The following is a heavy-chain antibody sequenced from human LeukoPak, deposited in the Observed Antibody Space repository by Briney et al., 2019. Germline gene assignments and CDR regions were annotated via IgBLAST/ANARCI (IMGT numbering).Heavy chain of an antibody. V-gene: IGHV1-69*04. CDR1: GGTFSSYA. CDR2: IIPILGIA. J-gene: IGHJ4*02. CDR3: ARDYYDSSGYYPSPFDY. D-gene: IGHD3-22*01. Sequence: ASVKVSCKASGGTFSSYAISWVRQAPGQGLEWMGRIIPILGIANYAQKFQGRVAITADKSTSTAYMELSSLRSEDTAVYYCARDYYDSSGYYPSPFDYWGQGTLVTVSS.